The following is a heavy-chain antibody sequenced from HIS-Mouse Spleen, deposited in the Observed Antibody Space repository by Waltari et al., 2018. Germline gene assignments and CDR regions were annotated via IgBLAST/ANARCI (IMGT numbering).Heavy chain of an antibody. D-gene: IGHD6-13*01. V-gene: IGHV4-39*07. CDR2: IYYSGRT. J-gene: IGHJ2*01. CDR1: GGSISSSSYY. CDR3: AREIPYSSSWYDWYFDL. Sequence: QLQLQESGPGLVKPSETLSLTCTVSGGSISSSSYYLGWIRQPPGKGLEWIGSIYYSGRTYCDPSLKGRVTMSVDTSKNQFSLKLSSVNAADTAVYYCAREIPYSSSWYDWYFDLWGRGTLVTVSS.